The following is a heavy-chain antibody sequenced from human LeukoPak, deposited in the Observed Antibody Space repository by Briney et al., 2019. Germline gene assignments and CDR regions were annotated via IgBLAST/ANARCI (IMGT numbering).Heavy chain of an antibody. CDR2: ISGSGGGT. Sequence: GGPLRLSCAASGFTFSSYAVSWVRQAPGKGLEWVSAISGSGGGTYYADSVKGRFTISRDNSKNTLYLQMSSLSTEDTAVYYCAKTTTGYSSGRYPGWPVDYWGQGTLVSVSS. CDR3: AKTTTGYSSGRYPGWPVDY. CDR1: GFTFSSYA. D-gene: IGHD6-19*01. J-gene: IGHJ4*02. V-gene: IGHV3-23*01.